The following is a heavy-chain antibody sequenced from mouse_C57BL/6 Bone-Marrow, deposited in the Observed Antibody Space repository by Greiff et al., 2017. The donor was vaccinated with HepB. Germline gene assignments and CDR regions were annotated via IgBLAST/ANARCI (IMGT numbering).Heavy chain of an antibody. CDR1: GYAFSSYW. D-gene: IGHD2-5*01. Sequence: VQLQQSGAELVKPGASVKISCKASGYAFSSYWLNWVKQRPGKGLEWIGQIYPGDGDTNYNGKFKGKATLTADKSSSTAYMQLSSLTSEDSAVYFCARGRARDSKYVYAMDYWGEGTSVTVSS. CDR3: ARGRARDSKYVYAMDY. V-gene: IGHV1-80*01. J-gene: IGHJ4*01. CDR2: IYPGDGDT.